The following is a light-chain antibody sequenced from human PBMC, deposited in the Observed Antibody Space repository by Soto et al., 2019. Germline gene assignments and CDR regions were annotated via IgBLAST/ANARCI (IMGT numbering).Light chain of an antibody. Sequence: QSVLTQPASVSGSPGQSITISCTGTSSDVGSYNLVSWYQQHPGKAPELMIYEVSKRPSGVSNRSSGSKSGNTASLTISGLQAEGEADYYCCSYAGSSTFYVFGTGTKVTVL. V-gene: IGLV2-23*02. CDR3: CSYAGSSTFYV. J-gene: IGLJ1*01. CDR1: SSDVGSYNL. CDR2: EVS.